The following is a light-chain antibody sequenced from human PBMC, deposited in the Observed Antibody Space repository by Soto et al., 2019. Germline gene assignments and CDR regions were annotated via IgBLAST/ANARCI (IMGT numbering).Light chain of an antibody. V-gene: IGKV3-15*01. J-gene: IGKJ2*01. CDR2: GAS. CDR3: QQYNNWPYT. CDR1: QSVSSN. Sequence: EIVMTQSPATLSVSPGERVTLSCRASQSVSSNLAWYQQKPGQAPRLLIYGASTRATGIPARFSGSGSGTEFTLNISSLHSEDFAVYYCQQYNNWPYTFGQGTKLEIK.